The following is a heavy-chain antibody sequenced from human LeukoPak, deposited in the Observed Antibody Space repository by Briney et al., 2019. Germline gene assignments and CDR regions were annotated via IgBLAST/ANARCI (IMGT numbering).Heavy chain of an antibody. D-gene: IGHD3-22*01. CDR2: ISSAGST. J-gene: IGHJ4*02. CDR3: ASHYYDSSGYYY. CDR1: GFTFSNYA. Sequence: QPGGSLRLSCAASGFTFSNYAMSWVRQAPGKGLEWVSVISSAGSTYYADSVKGRFAISRDNSKNTLYLQMNSLRAEDTAVYYCASHYYDSSGYYYWGQGTLVTVSS. V-gene: IGHV3-66*02.